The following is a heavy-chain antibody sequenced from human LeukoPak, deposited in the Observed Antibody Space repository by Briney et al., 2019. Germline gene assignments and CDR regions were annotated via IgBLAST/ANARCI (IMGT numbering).Heavy chain of an antibody. V-gene: IGHV1-18*01. CDR3: ARGVVGADETPFDY. CDR2: ISAYNGNT. Sequence: GASVKVSCKASGYTFTSYGISWVRQAPGQGLEWMGWISAYNGNTNYAQKLQGRVTMTTDSSTSTVYMELRSLRSDDTAVYYCARGVVGADETPFDYWGQGTLVTVSS. J-gene: IGHJ4*02. D-gene: IGHD1-26*01. CDR1: GYTFTSYG.